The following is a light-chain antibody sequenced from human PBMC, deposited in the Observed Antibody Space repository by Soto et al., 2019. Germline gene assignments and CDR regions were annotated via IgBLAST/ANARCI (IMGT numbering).Light chain of an antibody. CDR2: GAS. CDR3: QQYNNWPIT. CDR1: QRLSGN. J-gene: IGKJ5*01. V-gene: IGKV3D-15*01. Sequence: EIVMTQSPATLSVSPGERATLSCRASQRLSGNLAWYQQKPGQAPRLLIYGASTRATGIPARFSGSVSGTKFTLTISSLQSEDFAVYYCQQYNNWPITFGQGTRMETK.